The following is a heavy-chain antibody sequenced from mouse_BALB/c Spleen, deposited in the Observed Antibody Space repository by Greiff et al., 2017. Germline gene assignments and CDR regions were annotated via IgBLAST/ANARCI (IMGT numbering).Heavy chain of an antibody. V-gene: IGHV1S19*01. CDR1: GYTFTSYW. CDR3: ARGENGSP. D-gene: IGHD1-3*01. J-gene: IGHJ4*01. Sequence: VQLQQSGAELVRPGASVKLSCKASGYTFTSYWMNWVKQRPGQGLEWIGWIFPGSGNTKYNEKFKGKATLTADTSSSTAYMQLSSLTSEDSAVYFCARGENGSPWGQGTSVTVSS. CDR2: IFPGSGNT.